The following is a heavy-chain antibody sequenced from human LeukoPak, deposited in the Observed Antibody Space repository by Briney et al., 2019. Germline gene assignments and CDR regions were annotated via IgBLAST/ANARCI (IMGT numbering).Heavy chain of an antibody. CDR2: MTGNGGTT. CDR1: GFIFSNFG. J-gene: IGHJ6*02. V-gene: IGHV3-23*01. Sequence: GGSLRLSCTTSGFIFSNFGMTWVRQAPGKGLEWVSGMTGNGGTTYYSDSVKGRFTISRDNSKNTLYLQMNSLRAEDTAVYYCAKDSGATIFGVVTKHYYYYGMDVWGQGTTVTVSS. CDR3: AKDSGATIFGVVTKHYYYYGMDV. D-gene: IGHD3-3*01.